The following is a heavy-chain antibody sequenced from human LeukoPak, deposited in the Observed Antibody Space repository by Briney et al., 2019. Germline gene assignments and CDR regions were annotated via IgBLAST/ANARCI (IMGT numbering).Heavy chain of an antibody. J-gene: IGHJ4*02. D-gene: IGHD3-22*01. CDR2: INHSGST. V-gene: IGHV4-34*01. CDR3: ASGLVSDYYDSSGYPLDY. Sequence: SETLSLTCAAYGGSFSGYYWSWIRQPPGKGLEWTGEINHSGSTNYNPSLKSRVTISVDTSKNQFSLKLSSVTAADTAVYYCASGLVSDYYDSSGYPLDYWGQGTLVTVSS. CDR1: GGSFSGYY.